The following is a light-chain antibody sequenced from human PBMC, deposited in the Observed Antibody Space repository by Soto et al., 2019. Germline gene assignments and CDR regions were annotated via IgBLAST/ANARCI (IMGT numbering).Light chain of an antibody. V-gene: IGKV1-5*03. CDR3: QHYHRYSEA. CDR2: KAS. CDR1: QTISSW. J-gene: IGKJ1*01. Sequence: DIQMTQSPSTLSGAVEDSVTITCRASQTISSWLAWYQQKPGKATKLLIYKASTLKSGVPSRFSGSGSMTEFTLTISRLQPDDFATYYYQHYHRYSEAFGEGPKVELK.